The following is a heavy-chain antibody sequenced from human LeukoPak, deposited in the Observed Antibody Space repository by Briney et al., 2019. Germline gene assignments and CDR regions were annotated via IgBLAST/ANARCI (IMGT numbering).Heavy chain of an antibody. Sequence: GGTLRLSCAASGFTFSSYTMNWVRQAPGKGLEWVSYISSSGSTIYYADSVKGRFTISRDNAKNSLYLQMDSLRAEDTAVYYCAELGITMIGGVWGKGTTVTISS. CDR1: GFTFSSYT. CDR2: ISSSGSTI. D-gene: IGHD3-10*02. V-gene: IGHV3-48*04. CDR3: AELGITMIGGV. J-gene: IGHJ6*04.